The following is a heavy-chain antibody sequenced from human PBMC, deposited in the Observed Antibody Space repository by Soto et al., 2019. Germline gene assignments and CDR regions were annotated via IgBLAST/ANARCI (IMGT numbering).Heavy chain of an antibody. J-gene: IGHJ4*02. V-gene: IGHV4-59*01. Sequence: SETLSLTCTVSGGSMSSNYWTWIRQSPGKGLEWIGYIYYTGSTKYNPSLQSRVTISLDTSKNQFSLRLTSVTSADTAVYYCARGGRHGDFFDYPGQGAPVTVSS. CDR2: IYYTGST. CDR3: ARGGRHGDFFDY. D-gene: IGHD4-17*01. CDR1: GGSMSSNY.